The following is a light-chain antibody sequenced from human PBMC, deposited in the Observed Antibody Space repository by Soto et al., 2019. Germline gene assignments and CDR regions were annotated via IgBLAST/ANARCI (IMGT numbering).Light chain of an antibody. CDR3: QQYATSPPRYT. J-gene: IGKJ2*01. Sequence: ETVLTQSPGTLSLSPGERATLSCRASQFVSSSYLAWYQQKPGQAPRLLIHGASSRATGVPDRFSGSGSGTDFTLTISRLETEDFAVYYCQQYATSPPRYTFGQGTKLEIK. V-gene: IGKV3-20*01. CDR2: GAS. CDR1: QFVSSSY.